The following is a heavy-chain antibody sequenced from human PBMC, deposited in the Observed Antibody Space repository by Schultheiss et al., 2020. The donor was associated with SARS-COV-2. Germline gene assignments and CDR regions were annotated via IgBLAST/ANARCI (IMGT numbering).Heavy chain of an antibody. Sequence: GGSLRLSCAASGFTFSSYEMNWVRQAPGKGLEWVSYISSSGSTIYYADSVKGRFTISRDNAKNSLYLQMNSLRAEDTAVYYCARGEAFYYYMDVWGKGTTVTVSS. CDR3: ARGEAFYYYMDV. CDR1: GFTFSSYE. J-gene: IGHJ6*03. CDR2: ISSSGSTI. V-gene: IGHV3-48*03.